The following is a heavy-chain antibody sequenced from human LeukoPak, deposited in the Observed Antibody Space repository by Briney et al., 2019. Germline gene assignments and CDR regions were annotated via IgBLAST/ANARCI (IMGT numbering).Heavy chain of an antibody. CDR3: ARDLNGYSYGPYDAFDI. CDR1: GGSISSYY. D-gene: IGHD5-18*01. V-gene: IGHV4-59*01. J-gene: IGHJ3*02. Sequence: SETLSLTCTVSGGSISSYYWSLIRQPPGKGLEWIGYIYYSGSTNYNPSLKSRVTISVDTSKNQFSLMLGSVTAADTAVYYCARDLNGYSYGPYDAFDIWGQGIMVTVSS. CDR2: IYYSGST.